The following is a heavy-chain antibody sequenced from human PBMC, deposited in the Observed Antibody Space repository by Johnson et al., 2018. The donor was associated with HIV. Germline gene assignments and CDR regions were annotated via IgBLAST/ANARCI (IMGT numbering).Heavy chain of an antibody. CDR2: ISSNGGST. J-gene: IGHJ3*02. CDR3: ARVRARGVKHAFDI. V-gene: IGHV3-64*01. D-gene: IGHD3-10*01. CDR1: GFIFSSYA. Sequence: EVQLVESGGGLVQPGGSLRLSCAASGFIFSSYAMHWVRQAPGKGLQYVSAISSNGGSTYYANSVKGRFTISRDNAKNSLYLQMNSLRAEDTALYYCARVRARGVKHAFDIWGQGTMVTVSS.